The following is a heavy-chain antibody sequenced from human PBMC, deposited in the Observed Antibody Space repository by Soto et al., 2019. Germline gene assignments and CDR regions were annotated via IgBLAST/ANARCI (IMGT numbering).Heavy chain of an antibody. CDR3: AREVWSGYYST. CDR2: ISAYNGNT. J-gene: IGHJ5*02. V-gene: IGHV1-18*01. D-gene: IGHD3-3*01. Sequence: QVQLVQSGAEVRKPGASVRVSCKTSGYIFSNHGISWVRQATGQGLEWMGWISAYNGNTDYAQRRQGKVTMKTDTSTSTGYMELRSLKSDATAVYYCAREVWSGYYSTLGQGTLVTVSS. CDR1: GYIFSNHG.